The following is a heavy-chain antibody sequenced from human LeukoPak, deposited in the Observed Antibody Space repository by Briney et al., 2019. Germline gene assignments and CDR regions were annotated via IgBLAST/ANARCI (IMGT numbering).Heavy chain of an antibody. CDR3: ARESYDYYDSSGYYWFDP. D-gene: IGHD3-22*01. CDR2: ISAYNGHT. Sequence: ASVKVSCKASGYTFTSYGISWVRQAPGQGLEWMGWISAYNGHTDYAQKLQGRVTMTTDTSTSTAYTELRSLRSDDTAVYYCARESYDYYDSSGYYWFDPWGQGTLVTDSS. CDR1: GYTFTSYG. V-gene: IGHV1-18*01. J-gene: IGHJ5*02.